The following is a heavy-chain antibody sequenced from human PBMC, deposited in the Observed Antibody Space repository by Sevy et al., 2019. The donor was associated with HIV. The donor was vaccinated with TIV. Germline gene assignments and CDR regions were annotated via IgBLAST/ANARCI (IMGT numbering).Heavy chain of an antibody. CDR1: RFTFSDYA. Sequence: GGSLRLSCAISRFTFSDYAMSWVRQAPGKGLEWVSAIPGGGGATYYADSVKGRFTISRDNAKNTLSLQMNSLRAEDTAVCYCAGVGGDLTPRYQDSFYMDVWGKGTTVTVSS. V-gene: IGHV3-23*01. CDR3: AGVGGDLTPRYQDSFYMDV. D-gene: IGHD3-16*01. CDR2: IPGGGGAT. J-gene: IGHJ6*03.